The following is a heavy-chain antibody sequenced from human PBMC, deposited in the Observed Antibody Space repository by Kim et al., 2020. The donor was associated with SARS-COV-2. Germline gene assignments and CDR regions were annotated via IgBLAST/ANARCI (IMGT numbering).Heavy chain of an antibody. D-gene: IGHD2-2*01. CDR2: INTNTGNP. Sequence: ASVKVSCKASGYTFTSYAMNWVRQAPGQGLEWMGWINTNTGNPTYAQGFTGRFVFSLDTSVSTAYLQISSLKAEDTAVYYCARAHPYIVVVPAAHFDPWGQGTLVTVSS. V-gene: IGHV7-4-1*02. CDR3: ARAHPYIVVVPAAHFDP. CDR1: GYTFTSYA. J-gene: IGHJ5*02.